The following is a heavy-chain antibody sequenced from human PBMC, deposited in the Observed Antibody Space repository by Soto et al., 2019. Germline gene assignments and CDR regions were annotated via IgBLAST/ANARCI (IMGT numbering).Heavy chain of an antibody. CDR3: AKDLQAYGDYNYDYSGLDV. CDR2: ISYDGHNK. J-gene: IGHJ6*02. D-gene: IGHD4-17*01. V-gene: IGHV3-30*18. CDR1: GFTFTTFG. Sequence: QVQLVESGGGVVQPGGSLRLSCTASGFTFTTFGIHWVRQAPGKGLEWVALISYDGHNKYYSDSVKGRFTISRDNYKNTLSLQMNSLRAEDTAVYYCAKDLQAYGDYNYDYSGLDVWGQGTTVSVSS.